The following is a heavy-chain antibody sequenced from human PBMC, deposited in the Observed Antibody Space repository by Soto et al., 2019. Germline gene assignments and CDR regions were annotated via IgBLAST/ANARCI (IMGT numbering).Heavy chain of an antibody. D-gene: IGHD2-21*01. J-gene: IGHJ4*02. V-gene: IGHV1-2*02. Sequence: CKASGGTFTDHYIHWLRQAPGQSLEWMGWINPYSGGTHFARKFQDRVTMARDTSVSTAYMELSSLKSDDTAVYYCARPKYGETYFDSWGQGTVVTVSS. CDR3: ARPKYGETYFDS. CDR1: GGTFTDHY. CDR2: INPYSGGT.